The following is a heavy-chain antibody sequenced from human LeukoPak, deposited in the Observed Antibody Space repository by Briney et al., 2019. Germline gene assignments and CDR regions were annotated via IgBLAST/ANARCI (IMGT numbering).Heavy chain of an antibody. Sequence: SETLSLTCTVSGGSISSYYLSWIRQPAGKGLEWIWRIYTSGSTNYDPSLKSRVTMSVDTSKNQFSLKLSSVTAADTAVYYCAVTYYYDSSGYYYSAFDIWGQGTMVTVSS. V-gene: IGHV4-4*07. D-gene: IGHD3-22*01. J-gene: IGHJ3*02. CDR2: IYTSGST. CDR1: GGSISSYY. CDR3: AVTYYYDSSGYYYSAFDI.